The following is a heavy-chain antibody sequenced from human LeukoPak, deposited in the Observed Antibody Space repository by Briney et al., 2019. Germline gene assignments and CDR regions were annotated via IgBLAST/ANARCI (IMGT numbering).Heavy chain of an antibody. CDR3: ARGIAAIYYFDY. CDR1: GFTFSTYG. Sequence: GGSLRLSCAASGFTFSTYGMHWVRQAPGRGLEWVAVIWYDGSNKYADSVKGRFTISRDNSKNSLYLQMNSLRAEDTAVYYCARGIAAIYYFDYWGQGTLVTVSS. CDR2: IWYDGSNK. J-gene: IGHJ4*02. D-gene: IGHD6-6*01. V-gene: IGHV3-33*01.